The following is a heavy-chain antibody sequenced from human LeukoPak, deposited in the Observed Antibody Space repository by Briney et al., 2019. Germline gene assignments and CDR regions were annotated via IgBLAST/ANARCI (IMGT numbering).Heavy chain of an antibody. V-gene: IGHV3-21*01. J-gene: IGHJ4*02. CDR2: ISSSSNDI. CDR3: AIGGQRFGELLFDY. Sequence: PGGSLRLSCAASGFDFSDYSMNWVRHTTEKGLEWVSSISSSSNDIYYADSLKGRFTISRDNAKSSVYLQMNSLGADDTAVYYCAIGGQRFGELLFDYWGQGSLVTVSS. CDR1: GFDFSDYS. D-gene: IGHD3-10*01.